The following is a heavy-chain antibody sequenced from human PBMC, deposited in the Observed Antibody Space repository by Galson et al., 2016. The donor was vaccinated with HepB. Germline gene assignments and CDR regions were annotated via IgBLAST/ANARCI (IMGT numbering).Heavy chain of an antibody. CDR3: ARVDRGTLPNFDY. CDR2: ISSSGSTI. J-gene: IGHJ4*02. CDR1: EFSFSDYY. D-gene: IGHD3-16*01. V-gene: IGHV3-11*01. Sequence: SLRLSCAASEFSFSDYYMTWIRQAPGKGLEWVSYISSSGSTIFYADSVKGRFTISRDNAKNSLYLQMNSLRAEDTAVYYCARVDRGTLPNFDYWGQGTLVTVSS.